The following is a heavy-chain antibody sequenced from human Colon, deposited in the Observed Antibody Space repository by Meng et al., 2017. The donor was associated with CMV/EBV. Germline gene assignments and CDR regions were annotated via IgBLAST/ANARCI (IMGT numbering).Heavy chain of an antibody. CDR1: GFTFSSFA. Sequence: GESLKISCAASGFTFSSFAMTWVRQAPGKGLEWVSTIDSSDRTYYADSVKGRFTISRDNAQNSLYLQMNSLSAEDTAVYYCARDWPQREGMDVWGQGTTVTVSS. CDR2: IDSSDRT. CDR3: ARDWPQREGMDV. J-gene: IGHJ6*02. V-gene: IGHV3-23*01. D-gene: IGHD6-25*01.